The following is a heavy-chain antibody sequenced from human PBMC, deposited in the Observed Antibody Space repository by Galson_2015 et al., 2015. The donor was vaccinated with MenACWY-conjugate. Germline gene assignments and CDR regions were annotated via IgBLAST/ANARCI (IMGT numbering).Heavy chain of an antibody. V-gene: IGHV3-23*01. J-gene: IGHJ4*02. CDR1: GFTFSSYA. CDR3: AKSGFFDPGRYYYGSGSQSPFDY. D-gene: IGHD3-10*01. CDR2: ISGSGGST. Sequence: SLRLSCAASGFTFSSYAMSWVRQAPGKGLEWVSAISGSGGSTYYADSVKGRFTISRDNSKNTLYLRMNSLRAEDTAVYYCAKSGFFDPGRYYYGSGSQSPFDYWGQGTLVTVSS.